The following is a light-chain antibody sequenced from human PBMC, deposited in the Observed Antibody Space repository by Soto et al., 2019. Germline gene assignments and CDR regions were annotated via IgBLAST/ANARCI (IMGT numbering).Light chain of an antibody. V-gene: IGLV2-11*01. Sequence: QSALTQPRSVSGSPGQSATISCTGTSSDVGGFNYVSWYQQHPGKAPKLMIYDVSKRPSGVPDRFSGSKSGNTASLTISGLQAEDEAEYYCCSYAGSYTVFGGGTKLTVL. CDR2: DVS. CDR1: SSDVGGFNY. J-gene: IGLJ2*01. CDR3: CSYAGSYTV.